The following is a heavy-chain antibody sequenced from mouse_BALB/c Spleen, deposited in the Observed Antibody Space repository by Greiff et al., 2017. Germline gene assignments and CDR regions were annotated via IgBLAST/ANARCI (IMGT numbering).Heavy chain of an antibody. CDR1: GFSLTSYG. CDR3: ARDYGSSYWYFDV. J-gene: IGHJ1*01. V-gene: IGHV2-9*02. Sequence: VHLVESGPGLVAPSQSLSITCTVSGFSLTSYGVHWVRQPPGKGLEWLGVIWAGGSTNYNSALMSRLSISKDNSKSQVFLKMNSLQTDDTAMYYCARDYGSSYWYFDVWGAGTTVTVSA. D-gene: IGHD1-1*01. CDR2: IWAGGST.